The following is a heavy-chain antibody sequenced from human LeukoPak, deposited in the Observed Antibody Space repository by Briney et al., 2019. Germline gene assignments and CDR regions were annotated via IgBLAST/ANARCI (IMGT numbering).Heavy chain of an antibody. CDR2: IYYSGST. CDR3: ARDNGGADYVYCDH. V-gene: IGHV4-59*01. Sequence: SETLTLTCTASGGSISSYYWSWIRQPPGKGLEWIGYIYYSGSTNYNPSLKSRVTISVDTSKNHFTLKLSSVTAADTAVYYCARDNGGADYVYCDHWGQGTLVTVSS. D-gene: IGHD4-17*01. J-gene: IGHJ4*02. CDR1: GGSISSYY.